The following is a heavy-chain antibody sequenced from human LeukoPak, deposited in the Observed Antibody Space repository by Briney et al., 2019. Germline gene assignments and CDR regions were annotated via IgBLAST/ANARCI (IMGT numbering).Heavy chain of an antibody. Sequence: ASVKVSCKASGYTFTSYYMHRVRQAPGQGLEWMGIINPSGGSTNYAQKFQGRVTITADESTSTAYMELSSLRSEDTAVYYCASCITIFGVVSGSGAFDIWGQGTMVTVSS. J-gene: IGHJ3*02. CDR2: INPSGGST. CDR1: GYTFTSYY. CDR3: ASCITIFGVVSGSGAFDI. D-gene: IGHD3-3*01. V-gene: IGHV1-46*01.